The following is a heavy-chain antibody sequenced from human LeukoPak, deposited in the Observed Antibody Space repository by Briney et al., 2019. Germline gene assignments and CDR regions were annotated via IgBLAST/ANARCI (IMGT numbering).Heavy chain of an antibody. V-gene: IGHV3-23*01. J-gene: IGHJ4*02. D-gene: IGHD7-27*01. CDR1: GFTLSSYS. CDR3: AQDLAWGAFDH. CDR2: ISPSGGGT. Sequence: PGGSLRLSCAASGFTLSSYSMHWVRQAPGKGLEWVSGISPSGGGTYYADSVKGRFTISRDDSKNTLSLQMNSLRVEDTAVYYCAQDLAWGAFDHWGQGTLVTVSS.